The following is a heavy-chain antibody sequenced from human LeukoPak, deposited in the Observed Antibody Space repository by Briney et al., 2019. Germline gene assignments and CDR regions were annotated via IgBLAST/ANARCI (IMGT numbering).Heavy chain of an antibody. Sequence: GGSLRLSCAASGFTFSSYEMNWVRQAPGRGLEWVSYISSSGSTIYYADSVKGRFTISRDNAKNSLYLQMNSLRAEDTAVYYCARDKKQWLVRWYFDLWGRGTLVTVSS. CDR2: ISSSGSTI. J-gene: IGHJ2*01. CDR1: GFTFSSYE. CDR3: ARDKKQWLVRWYFDL. D-gene: IGHD6-19*01. V-gene: IGHV3-48*03.